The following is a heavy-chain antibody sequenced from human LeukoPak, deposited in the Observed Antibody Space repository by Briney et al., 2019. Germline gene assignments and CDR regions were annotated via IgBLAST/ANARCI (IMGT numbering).Heavy chain of an antibody. Sequence: GRSLRLSCAASGFTFDDYAMHWVRQAPGKGLEWVSGISWNSGSIGYADSVKGRFTISRDNAKNSLYLQMNSLRAEDTALYYCAKDVAGYSSGPDYWGQGTLVTVSS. CDR1: GFTFDDYA. D-gene: IGHD6-19*01. V-gene: IGHV3-9*01. J-gene: IGHJ4*02. CDR2: ISWNSGSI. CDR3: AKDVAGYSSGPDY.